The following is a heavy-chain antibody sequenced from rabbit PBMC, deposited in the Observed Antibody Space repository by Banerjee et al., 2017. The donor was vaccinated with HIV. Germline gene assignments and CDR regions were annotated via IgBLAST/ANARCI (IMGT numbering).Heavy chain of an antibody. CDR2: IGAGSSGTT. CDR1: GFDFSSYG. V-gene: IGHV1S45*01. CDR3: ARDWADSNGYSYAYDLNL. D-gene: IGHD6-1*01. Sequence: QEQLVESGGGLVQPGGSLKLSCKASGFDFSSYGVSWVRQAPGKGLEWIGCIGAGSSGTTYYASWAKGRFTISKTSSTTVTLQMTSLTAADTATYFCARDWADSNGYSYAYDLNLWGPGTLVTVS. J-gene: IGHJ4*01.